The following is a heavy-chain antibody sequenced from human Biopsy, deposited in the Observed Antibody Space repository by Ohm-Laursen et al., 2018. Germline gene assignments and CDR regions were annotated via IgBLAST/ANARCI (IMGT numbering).Heavy chain of an antibody. CDR2: VYNGGIT. CDR1: GGSIISYY. Sequence: SETLSLTCSVSGGSIISYYWTWIRQPPGKGLEWIGHVYNGGITNYNPSLKSRVTISKDTSKNQFSLKLNSVTAADTAVYFCTRDVKRYCSGTSCYSGYFGMDVWGQGTTVTVSS. D-gene: IGHD2-2*01. J-gene: IGHJ6*02. V-gene: IGHV4-59*01. CDR3: TRDVKRYCSGTSCYSGYFGMDV.